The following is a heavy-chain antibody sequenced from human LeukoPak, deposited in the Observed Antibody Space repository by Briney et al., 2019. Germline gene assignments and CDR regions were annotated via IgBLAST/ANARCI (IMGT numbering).Heavy chain of an antibody. V-gene: IGHV4-59*08. CDR3: AQLVRGAYFDY. D-gene: IGHD6-13*01. CDR2: IYYSGST. CDR1: GGSISSYY. Sequence: SETLSLTCTVSGGSISSYYWSWIRQPPGKGLEWIGYIYYSGSTNYNPSLKSRVTISVDTSKNQFSLKLSSVTAADTAVYYCAQLVRGAYFDYWGQGTLVTVSS. J-gene: IGHJ4*02.